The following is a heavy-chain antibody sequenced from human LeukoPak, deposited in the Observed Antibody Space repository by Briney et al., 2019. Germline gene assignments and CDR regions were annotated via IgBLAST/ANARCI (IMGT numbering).Heavy chain of an antibody. Sequence: PSGTLSLTCAVSGGSISSSNWWSWVRQPPGKGLEWIGEIYHSGSTNYNPSLKSRVTISVDTSKNQFSLKLSSVTAADTAVYYCARRTALGYYYMDVWGKGTTVTISS. D-gene: IGHD3-16*01. J-gene: IGHJ6*03. V-gene: IGHV4-4*02. CDR2: IYHSGST. CDR1: GGSISSSNW. CDR3: ARRTALGYYYMDV.